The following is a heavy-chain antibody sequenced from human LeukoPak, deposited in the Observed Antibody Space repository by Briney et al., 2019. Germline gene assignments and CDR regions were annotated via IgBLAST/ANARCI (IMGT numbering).Heavy chain of an antibody. V-gene: IGHV4-4*02. J-gene: IGHJ2*01. CDR1: GGSISSSNW. D-gene: IGHD2-2*01. CDR2: IYHSGST. CDR3: ARDRGYCSSTSCYSGYFDL. Sequence: SGTLSLTCAVSGGSISSSNWWSWVRQPPGKGLEWIGEIYHSGSTNYNPSLKSRVTISVDKSKNQFSLKLSSVTAADTAVYYCARDRGYCSSTSCYSGYFDLWGRGTLVTVSS.